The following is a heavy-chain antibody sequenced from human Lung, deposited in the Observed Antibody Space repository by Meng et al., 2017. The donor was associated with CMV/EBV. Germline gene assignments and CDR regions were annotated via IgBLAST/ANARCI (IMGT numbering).Heavy chain of an antibody. V-gene: IGHV3-21*01. D-gene: IGHD1-1*01. CDR3: ARDQGSYEQLAPDYYYGMDV. Sequence: LXCAASGFTFGFYSLNWVRQAPGKGLEWVASITSASRYIFYADSVRGRFTVSRDNAKNSIYLQMNSLRAEDTAVYYCARDQGSYEQLAPDYYYGMDVWXRGTTVTVSS. CDR2: ITSASRYI. CDR1: GFTFGFYS. J-gene: IGHJ6*02.